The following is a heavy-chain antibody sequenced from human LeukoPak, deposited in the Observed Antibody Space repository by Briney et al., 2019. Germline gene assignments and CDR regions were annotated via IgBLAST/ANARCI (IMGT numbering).Heavy chain of an antibody. CDR3: ARVFGWLQFAYFDY. Sequence: ASVKVSCKASGYTFTGYYMHWVRQAPGQGLEWMGWINPTSGGTNYAQKFQGRVTMTRDTSISTAYMELSRLRSDDTAVYYCARVFGWLQFAYFDYWGQGTLVTVSS. CDR2: INPTSGGT. V-gene: IGHV1-2*02. D-gene: IGHD5-24*01. J-gene: IGHJ4*02. CDR1: GYTFTGYY.